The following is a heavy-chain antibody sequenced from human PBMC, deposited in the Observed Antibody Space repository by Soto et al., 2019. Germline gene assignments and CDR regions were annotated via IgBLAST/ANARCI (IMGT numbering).Heavy chain of an antibody. CDR1: GGSISRYY. CDR3: ARRVKYGSGRRPADYFDY. CDR2: IYYSGST. J-gene: IGHJ4*02. V-gene: IGHV4-59*01. D-gene: IGHD3-10*01. Sequence: QVQLQESGPGLVKPSETLSLTCTVSGGSISRYYWSWIRQPPGQGLEWIGHIYYSGSTNYNPSHKSRVTISIDTSKNQFSLKLSSVTAADTAVYYCARRVKYGSGRRPADYFDYWGQGTLVTVSS.